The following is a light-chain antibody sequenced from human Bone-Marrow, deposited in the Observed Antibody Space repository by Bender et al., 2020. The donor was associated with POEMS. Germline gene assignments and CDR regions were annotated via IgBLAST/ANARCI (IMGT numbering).Light chain of an antibody. CDR2: DVG. CDR1: TSNVDNND. J-gene: IGLJ2*01. CDR3: SSYTFSSGEV. Sequence: QSVLSQPPSVSATSGQKVTISCSGSTSNVDNNDVCWYQQFPGTAPKLMIHDVGNRPSGVSNRFSGSKSGNTASLTISGLQAEDEADYYCSSYTFSSGEVFGGGTKLTVL. V-gene: IGLV2-14*03.